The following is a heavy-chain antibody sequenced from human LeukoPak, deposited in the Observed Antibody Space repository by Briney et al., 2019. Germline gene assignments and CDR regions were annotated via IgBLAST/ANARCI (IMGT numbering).Heavy chain of an antibody. D-gene: IGHD6-19*01. Sequence: GGSLRLSCAASGFTVSGTFMSWVRQAPGKGLEWVSIIYSDDSRYSADSVKGRFTISRDNSKNTLYLQMNSLRAEDTAVYYCARSDYASGWYFYYWGQGTLVTVSS. CDR1: GFTVSGTF. CDR2: IYSDDSR. CDR3: ARSDYASGWYFYY. V-gene: IGHV3-53*01. J-gene: IGHJ4*02.